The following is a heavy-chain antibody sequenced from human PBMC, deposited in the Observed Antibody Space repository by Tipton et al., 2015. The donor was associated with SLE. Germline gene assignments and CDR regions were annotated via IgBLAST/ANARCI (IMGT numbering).Heavy chain of an antibody. V-gene: IGHV4-59*01. J-gene: IGHJ5*02. Sequence: TLSLTCAVSGGSISSSFWTWIRQPPGKGLEWIGYAYHSGSTNFNPSLKSRVTTSVDTSKNQFSLKLNSVTAADTAVYYCARGVSAIGGWFDPWGQGTLVTVSS. CDR2: AYHSGST. D-gene: IGHD2-15*01. CDR3: ARGVSAIGGWFDP. CDR1: GGSISSSF.